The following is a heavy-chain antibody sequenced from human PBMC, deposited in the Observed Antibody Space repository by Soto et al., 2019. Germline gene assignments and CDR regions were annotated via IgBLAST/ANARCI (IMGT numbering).Heavy chain of an antibody. CDR1: GGSFSGHY. D-gene: IGHD2-21*02. CDR3: ARGGRGSPSGLDY. J-gene: IGHJ4*02. CDR2: INHSGST. Sequence: SETLSLTCAVYGGSFSGHYWSLIRQPAGKGLEWVGEINHSGSTNHNPSLKSRVTISVDTSKNQFSLKLGSVTAADTAVYYCARGGRGSPSGLDYWGQGILVTASS. V-gene: IGHV4-34*01.